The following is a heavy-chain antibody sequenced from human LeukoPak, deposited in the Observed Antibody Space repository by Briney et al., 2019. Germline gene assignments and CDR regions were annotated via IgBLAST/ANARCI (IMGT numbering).Heavy chain of an antibody. V-gene: IGHV4-59*01. CDR1: GGSISSYY. CDR3: ARVARLDYYDFWSGTPGWFDP. CDR2: IYYSGST. J-gene: IGHJ5*02. Sequence: SETLSLTCTVSGGSISSYYWSWIRQPPGKGLEWIGYIYYSGSTNYNPSLKSRVTISVDTSKNQFSLKLSSVTAADTAVYYCARVARLDYYDFWSGTPGWFDPWGQGTLVTVSS. D-gene: IGHD3-3*01.